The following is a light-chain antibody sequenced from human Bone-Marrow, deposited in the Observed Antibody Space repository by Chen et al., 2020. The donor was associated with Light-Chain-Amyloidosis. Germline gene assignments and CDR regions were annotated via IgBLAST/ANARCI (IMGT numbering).Light chain of an antibody. CDR2: ENN. CDR3: GTWDSSLSGQVV. Sequence: QSVLTQPPSVSVAPGQKVTISCFGCTSNIGNNYISWYQQFPVTAPKLLIYENNKRPSGTPDRFSGSKSGTSATLGITGLQTGDEADYYCGTWDSSLSGQVVFGGGTKLTVL. J-gene: IGLJ2*01. V-gene: IGLV1-51*01. CDR1: TSNIGNNY.